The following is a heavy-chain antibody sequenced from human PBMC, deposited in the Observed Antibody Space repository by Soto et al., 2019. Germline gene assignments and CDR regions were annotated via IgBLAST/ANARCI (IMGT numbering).Heavy chain of an antibody. D-gene: IGHD5-12*01. J-gene: IGHJ4*02. Sequence: KASETLSLTCTVSGGSISSGGYYWSWIRQHPGKGLEWIGYIYYSGSTYYNPSLKSRVTISVDTSKNQFSLKLSSVTAADTAVYYCASSDIVATISTAAFDYWGQGTLVTVSS. V-gene: IGHV4-31*03. CDR3: ASSDIVATISTAAFDY. CDR2: IYYSGST. CDR1: GGSISSGGYY.